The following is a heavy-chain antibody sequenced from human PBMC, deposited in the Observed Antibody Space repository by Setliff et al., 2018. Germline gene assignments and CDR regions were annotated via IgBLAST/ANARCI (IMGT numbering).Heavy chain of an antibody. V-gene: IGHV1-18*01. J-gene: IGHJ4*01. Sequence: ASVKVSCKASGGAFSNYGITWVRQAPGQGLEWMGWINAYAQKFQGRVTMTIDTLTSTAYMELRSLRSDDTAVYYCARGPLDFVVTPAAAKFDYWGQGTLVTV. CDR1: GGAFSNYG. CDR2: INAY. CDR3: ARGPLDFVVTPAAAKFDY. D-gene: IGHD2-2*01.